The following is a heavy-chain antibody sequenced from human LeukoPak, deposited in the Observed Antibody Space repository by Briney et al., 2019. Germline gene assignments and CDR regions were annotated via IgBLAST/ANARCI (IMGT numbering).Heavy chain of an antibody. Sequence: ASVNVSCKASGYTFTGYYMHWVRQAPGQGLEWMGRVNPNSGGTNYAQKFQGGVTMTRDTSISTAYMELSRLRSDDTAVYYCASLAIDSGSYLADYWGQGTLVTVSS. CDR1: GYTFTGYY. D-gene: IGHD1-26*01. V-gene: IGHV1-2*06. J-gene: IGHJ4*02. CDR2: VNPNSGGT. CDR3: ASLAIDSGSYLADY.